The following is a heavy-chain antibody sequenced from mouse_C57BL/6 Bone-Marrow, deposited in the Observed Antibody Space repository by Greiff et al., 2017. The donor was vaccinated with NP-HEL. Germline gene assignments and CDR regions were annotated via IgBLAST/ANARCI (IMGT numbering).Heavy chain of an antibody. Sequence: VQLQQPGAELVKPGASVKLSCKASGYTFTSYWMHWVKQRPGQGLEWIGMIHPKSGSTNYNEKFKSKATLTVDKSSSTAYMQLSSLTSEDSAVYYCTRRRLRGAMDYGGQGTSVTVTS. CDR2: IHPKSGST. J-gene: IGHJ4*01. CDR3: TRRRLRGAMDY. V-gene: IGHV1-64*01. D-gene: IGHD2-4*01. CDR1: GYTFTSYW.